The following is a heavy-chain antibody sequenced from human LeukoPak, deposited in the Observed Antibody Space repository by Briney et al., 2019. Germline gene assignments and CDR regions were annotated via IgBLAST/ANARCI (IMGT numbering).Heavy chain of an antibody. CDR2: LRGDGGAT. CDR3: ATQLRWSTLDY. CDR1: QFTFSNYA. D-gene: IGHD4-23*01. V-gene: IGHV3-23*01. J-gene: IGHJ4*02. Sequence: GGSLRLSCVASQFTFSNYAMNWVRQAPGKGLEWVAALRGDGGATYHADSVKGRFIISRDNSKNTLYLQMNSLRAEDTAVYYCATQLRWSTLDYWGQGTLVIVSS.